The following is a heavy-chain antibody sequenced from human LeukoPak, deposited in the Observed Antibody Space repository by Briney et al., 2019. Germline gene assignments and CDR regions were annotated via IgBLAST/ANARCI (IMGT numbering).Heavy chain of an antibody. CDR2: ISSSSSYI. CDR3: ARGDSSGYYSHDY. V-gene: IGHV3-21*01. J-gene: IGHJ4*02. CDR1: GFTFSSYS. D-gene: IGHD3-22*01. Sequence: PGGSLRLSCAASGFTFSSYSMNWVRQAPGKGLEWVSSISSSSSYIYYADSVKGRFTISRDNSKNTLYLQMGSLRAEDMAVYYCARGDSSGYYSHDYWGQGTLVTVSS.